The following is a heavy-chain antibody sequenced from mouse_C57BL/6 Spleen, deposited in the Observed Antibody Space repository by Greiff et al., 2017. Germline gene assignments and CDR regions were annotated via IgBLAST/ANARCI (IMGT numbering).Heavy chain of an antibody. CDR2: IYPGDGDT. V-gene: IGHV1-80*01. CDR3: AKSGSGYAMDY. J-gene: IGHJ4*01. CDR1: GYAFSSYW. Sequence: VKLQESGAELVKPGASVKISCKASGYAFSSYWMNWVKQRPGKGLEWIGQIYPGDGDTNYNGKFKGKATLTADKSSSTAYMQLSSLTSEDSAVYFCAKSGSGYAMDYWGQGTSVTVSS. D-gene: IGHD3-1*01.